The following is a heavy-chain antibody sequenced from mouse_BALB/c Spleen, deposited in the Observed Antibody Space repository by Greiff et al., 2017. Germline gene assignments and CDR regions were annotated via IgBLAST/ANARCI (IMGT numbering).Heavy chain of an antibody. CDR2: IYPGNSDT. CDR3: SITTVVANYFDY. D-gene: IGHD1-1*01. Sequence: EVKLQESGTVLARPGASVKMSCKASGYTFTSYWMHWVKQRPGQGLEWIGAIYPGNSDTSYNQKFKGKAKLTAVTSTSTAYMELSSLTNEDSAVYYCSITTVVANYFDYWGQGTTLTVSS. V-gene: IGHV1-5*01. J-gene: IGHJ2*01. CDR1: GYTFTSYW.